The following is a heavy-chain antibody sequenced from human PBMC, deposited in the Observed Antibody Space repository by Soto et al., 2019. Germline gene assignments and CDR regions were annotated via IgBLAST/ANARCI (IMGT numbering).Heavy chain of an antibody. CDR2: ISGSGGST. V-gene: IGHV3-23*01. CDR3: ARVRGRVDY. D-gene: IGHD3-16*01. J-gene: IGHJ4*02. CDR1: GFTFSSYA. Sequence: EAQLLESGGGLVQPGGSLRLSCAASGFTFSSYAMSWVRQAPGKGLEWVSAISGSGGSTYYADSVKGRFAISRDNSKNTLYLQMNSLRAEDTAVDYCARVRGRVDYWGQGTLVTVSS.